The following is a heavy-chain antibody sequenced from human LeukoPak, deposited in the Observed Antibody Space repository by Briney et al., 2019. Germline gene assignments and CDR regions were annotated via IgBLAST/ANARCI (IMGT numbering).Heavy chain of an antibody. CDR1: AVSIYGYY. J-gene: IGHJ4*02. CDR3: ESGYNFIYNFDY. V-gene: IGHV4-59*01. CDR2: VYYTGST. D-gene: IGHD5-12*01. Sequence: SETLSLNCTVYAVSIYGYYWSWIRQPPGKELEWIGYVYYTGSTNYNPSLKSRVAISVDTSNNQFSLKLRSVTAADTAIYYCESGYNFIYNFDYWGQGSLATASS.